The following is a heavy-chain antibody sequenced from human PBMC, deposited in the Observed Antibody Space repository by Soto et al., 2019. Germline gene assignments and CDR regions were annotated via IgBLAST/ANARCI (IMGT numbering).Heavy chain of an antibody. D-gene: IGHD6-19*01. CDR2: IYPGDSDT. Sequence: XASLKIYCKASGCTVGNNWIGWVRQMPGKGLEWMAMIYPGDSDTRHSPPFQGQVTMSVDKSINTAYLHWSSLKASDTAIYYCIKLPPGYTSAEGFGYWGQGTQVTVSS. V-gene: IGHV5-51*01. CDR1: GCTVGNNW. J-gene: IGHJ4*02. CDR3: IKLPPGYTSAEGFGY.